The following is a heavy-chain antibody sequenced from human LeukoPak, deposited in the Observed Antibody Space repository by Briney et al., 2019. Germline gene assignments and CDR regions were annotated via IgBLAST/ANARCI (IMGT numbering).Heavy chain of an antibody. D-gene: IGHD2-15*01. CDR3: ARDAALYRLFDY. Sequence: PGGSLRLSSAASGFTFSSYWMTWVRQAPGKGLEWVANMNQDGSEKYYVDSVKGRFTISRDNAKNSLYLQMNSLRAEDTAVYYCARDAALYRLFDYWGQGTLVTVSS. CDR2: MNQDGSEK. V-gene: IGHV3-7*01. J-gene: IGHJ4*02. CDR1: GFTFSSYW.